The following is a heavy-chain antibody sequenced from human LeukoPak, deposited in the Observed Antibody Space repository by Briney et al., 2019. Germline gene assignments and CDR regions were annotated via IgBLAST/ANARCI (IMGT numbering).Heavy chain of an antibody. J-gene: IGHJ4*02. CDR3: AKSFLSGSYYKIDY. CDR2: ISSSSSYI. V-gene: IGHV3-21*04. D-gene: IGHD3-10*01. Sequence: GGSLRLSCAASGFTFSSYAMSWVRQAPGKGLEWVSSISSSSSYIYYADSVKGRFTISRDSSQNTLYLQMNSLRAEDTAVYYCAKSFLSGSYYKIDYWGQGTLVTVSS. CDR1: GFTFSSYA.